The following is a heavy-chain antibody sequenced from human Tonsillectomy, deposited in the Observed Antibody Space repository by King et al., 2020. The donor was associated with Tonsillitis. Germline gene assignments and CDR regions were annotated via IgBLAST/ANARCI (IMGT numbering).Heavy chain of an antibody. J-gene: IGHJ4*02. Sequence: VQLVESGGGLVQPGGSLRLSCAASGFTFSSYWMSWGRQAPGKGLEWVANIKQDGSEKYHVDSVKGRFTNYRDNAKKSLYLQMNSLRAEDTAVYYCAREWQLVGDYWGQGTLVTVSS. CDR2: IKQDGSEK. CDR3: AREWQLVGDY. D-gene: IGHD6-6*01. CDR1: GFTFSSYW. V-gene: IGHV3-7*03.